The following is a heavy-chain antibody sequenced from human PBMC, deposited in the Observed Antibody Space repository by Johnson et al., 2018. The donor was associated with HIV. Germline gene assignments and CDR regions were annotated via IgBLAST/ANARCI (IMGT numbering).Heavy chain of an antibody. Sequence: VQLVESGGGVVQPGRSLRLSCVASGFPFSDYFIDWVRQAPGRGLEWLGRARNEANSYTIEYAASVRGRFSISRDHSKNSVFLQMNSLKTEDTAVYYCARGYGVYATSFDVWGQGTVVAVSS. V-gene: IGHV3-72*01. J-gene: IGHJ3*01. CDR1: GFPFSDYF. D-gene: IGHD5/OR15-5a*01. CDR3: ARGYGVYATSFDV. CDR2: ARNEANSYTI.